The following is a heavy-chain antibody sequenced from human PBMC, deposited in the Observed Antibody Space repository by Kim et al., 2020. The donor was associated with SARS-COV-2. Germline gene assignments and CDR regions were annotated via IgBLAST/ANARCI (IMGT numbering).Heavy chain of an antibody. D-gene: IGHD3-3*01. V-gene: IGHV3-23*01. CDR3: AKCMVWSAEVDYFDY. J-gene: IGHJ4*02. Sequence: DSVKGRFTISRDNSKNTLYLQMNSLRAEDTAVYYCAKCMVWSAEVDYFDYWGQGTLVTVSS.